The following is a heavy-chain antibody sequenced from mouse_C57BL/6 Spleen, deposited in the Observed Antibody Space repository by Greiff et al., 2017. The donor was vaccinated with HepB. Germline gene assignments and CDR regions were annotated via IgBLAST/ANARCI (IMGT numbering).Heavy chain of an antibody. CDR1: GYTFTSYW. V-gene: IGHV1-64*01. J-gene: IGHJ3*01. D-gene: IGHD1-1*01. Sequence: QVQLQQPGAELVKPGASVKLSCKASGYTFTSYWMHWVKQRPGQGLEWIGMIHPNSGSTNYNEKCKSKATLTVDKSSSTAYMQLSSLTSEDSAVYYCATLYYGSSWDWFAYWGQGTLVTVSA. CDR3: ATLYYGSSWDWFAY. CDR2: IHPNSGST.